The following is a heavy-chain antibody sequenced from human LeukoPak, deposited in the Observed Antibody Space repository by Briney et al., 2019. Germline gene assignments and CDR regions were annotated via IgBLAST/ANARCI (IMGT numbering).Heavy chain of an antibody. J-gene: IGHJ4*02. D-gene: IGHD4-11*01. CDR2: INQGGSQQ. CDR3: ARSPDTGTVDY. V-gene: IGHV3-7*01. CDR1: GFPFSDYW. Sequence: GGSLSLSCAASGFPFSDYWMSWLRQAPGKGQEWVANINQGGSQQYYVDSVKGRFTISRDNAKNSLYLQMNSLMAEDTAIYYCARSPDTGTVDYWGQGTLATVSA.